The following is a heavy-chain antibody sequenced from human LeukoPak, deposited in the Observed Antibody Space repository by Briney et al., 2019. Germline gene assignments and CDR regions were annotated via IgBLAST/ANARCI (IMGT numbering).Heavy chain of an antibody. CDR3: AREAMVVAPRYSSYFDY. Sequence: PGRSLRLSCAASGFTFSSYAMHWVRQAPGKGLEWVAVISYDGSNKYYADSVKGRFTISRDNSKNTLYLQMNSLRAEDTAVYYCAREAMVVAPRYSSYFDYWGQGTLVTISS. V-gene: IGHV3-30*01. CDR2: ISYDGSNK. D-gene: IGHD2-15*01. CDR1: GFTFSSYA. J-gene: IGHJ4*02.